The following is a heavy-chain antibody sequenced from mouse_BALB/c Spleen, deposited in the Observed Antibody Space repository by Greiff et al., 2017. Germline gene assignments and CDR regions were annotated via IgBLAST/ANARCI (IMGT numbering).Heavy chain of an antibody. V-gene: IGHV5-17*02. Sequence: EVQLVESGGGLVQPGGSRKLSCAASGFTFSSIGMHWVRQAPEKGLEWVAYISSGNSTIYYADTVKGRFTISRDNAKNTMFLQMTSLRSEDTAMYYCAREWSGYFDVWGAGTTVTVSS. CDR3: AREWSGYFDV. CDR2: ISSGNSTI. D-gene: IGHD1-3*01. CDR1: GFTFSSIG. J-gene: IGHJ1*01.